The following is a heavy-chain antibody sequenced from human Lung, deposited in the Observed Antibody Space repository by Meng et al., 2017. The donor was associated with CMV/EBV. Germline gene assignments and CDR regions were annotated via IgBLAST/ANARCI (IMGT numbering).Heavy chain of an antibody. D-gene: IGHD3-16*01. J-gene: IGHJ3*01. V-gene: IGHV1-2*02. CDR3: SGGAPFFRDAFDL. CDR1: GYTFSGHY. Sequence: ASVKVSXKASGYTFSGHYIHWVRQAPGQGLEWMGWINPDSGGTRYSQKFQYRVTMTRDTSINTAYMELSRLRSDDTAVYYCSGGAPFFRDAFDLWGQGTMVTVSS. CDR2: INPDSGGT.